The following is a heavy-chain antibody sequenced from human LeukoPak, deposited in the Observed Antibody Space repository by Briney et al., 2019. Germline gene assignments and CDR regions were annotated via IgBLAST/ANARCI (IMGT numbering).Heavy chain of an antibody. CDR1: GFTFSSYG. Sequence: GGSLRLSCAASGFTFSSYGMHWVRQAPGKGLEWVAVISYDGSNKYYADSVKGRFTISRDNSKNTLYLQMNSLRAEDTAVYYCAKDTRSVVPAAIDYWGQGTLVTVSS. D-gene: IGHD2-2*01. J-gene: IGHJ4*02. CDR2: ISYDGSNK. V-gene: IGHV3-30*18. CDR3: AKDTRSVVPAAIDY.